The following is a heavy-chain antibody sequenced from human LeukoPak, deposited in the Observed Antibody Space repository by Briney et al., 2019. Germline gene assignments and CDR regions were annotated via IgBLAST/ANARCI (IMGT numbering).Heavy chain of an antibody. J-gene: IGHJ5*02. CDR2: INHSGST. D-gene: IGHD1-26*01. Sequence: KSSETLSLTCAAYDGSFSGYYWSWIRQPPGKGLEWIGEINHSGSTNYNPSLKSRVTISVDTSKNQFSLKLSSVTAADTAVYYCARGVGWFDPWGQGTLVTVSS. V-gene: IGHV4-34*01. CDR3: ARGVGWFDP. CDR1: DGSFSGYY.